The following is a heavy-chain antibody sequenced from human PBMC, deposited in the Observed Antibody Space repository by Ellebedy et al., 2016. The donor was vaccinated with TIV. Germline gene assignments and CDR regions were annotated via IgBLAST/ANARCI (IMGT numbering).Heavy chain of an antibody. CDR2: INANGVSI. Sequence: PGGSLRLSCAASGFTFSSYAMGLVRQAPGQGLEWVSGINANGVSIAYADSVKGRFTISRDNSKDTLFLQMNSLRADDTAVYYCASSRYHYYLGNTIFAYWGQGALVTVSS. D-gene: IGHD3-10*01. CDR1: GFTFSSYA. J-gene: IGHJ4*02. CDR3: ASSRYHYYLGNTIFAY. V-gene: IGHV3-23*01.